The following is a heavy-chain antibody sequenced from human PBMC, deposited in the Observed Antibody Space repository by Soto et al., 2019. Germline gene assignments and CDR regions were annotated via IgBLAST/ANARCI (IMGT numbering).Heavy chain of an antibody. Sequence: GGSLRLSCAASGFTFISYSMNWVRQAPGKGLEWVSSISSSSSYIYYADSVKGRFTISRDNAKNSLYLQMNSLRAEDTAVYYCARVLDPLNVALDYWGQGTLVTVSS. CDR1: GFTFISYS. D-gene: IGHD1-1*01. J-gene: IGHJ4*02. CDR2: ISSSSSYI. CDR3: ARVLDPLNVALDY. V-gene: IGHV3-21*01.